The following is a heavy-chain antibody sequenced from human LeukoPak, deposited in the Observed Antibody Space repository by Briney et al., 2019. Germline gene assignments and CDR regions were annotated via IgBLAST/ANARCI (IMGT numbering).Heavy chain of an antibody. CDR2: TSAYNGNT. CDR3: ARGYSSGWFVSTIDY. Sequence: ASVKVSCKASGYTFTSYGISWVRQAPGQGLEWMGWTSAYNGNTNYAQKLQGRVTMTTDTSTSTAYMELRSLRSDDTAVYYCARGYSSGWFVSTIDYWGQGTLVTVSS. CDR1: GYTFTSYG. J-gene: IGHJ4*02. V-gene: IGHV1-18*01. D-gene: IGHD6-19*01.